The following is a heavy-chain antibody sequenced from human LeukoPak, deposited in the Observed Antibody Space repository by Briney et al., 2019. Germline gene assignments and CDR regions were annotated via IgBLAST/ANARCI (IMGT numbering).Heavy chain of an antibody. J-gene: IGHJ4*02. V-gene: IGHV3-48*03. CDR1: GFTFSSYE. D-gene: IGHD3-22*01. CDR3: ARNIYYDSSGYYAYGY. Sequence: GGSLSLSCAASGFTFSSYEMNWVRQAPGKGLEWVSYISSSGSTIYYADSVKGRFTISRENAKNSLYLQMSSLRAEDTAVYYCARNIYYDSSGYYAYGYWGQGTLVTVSS. CDR2: ISSSGSTI.